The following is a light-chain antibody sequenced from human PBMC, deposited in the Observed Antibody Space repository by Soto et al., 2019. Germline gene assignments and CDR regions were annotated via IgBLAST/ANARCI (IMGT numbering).Light chain of an antibody. Sequence: SLLTQSPATLSLSPGERATLSCRASQSVSSYLAWYQQKPGQAPGLLIYGASSRATGIPDRFSGSGSGTDFTLTISRLEPEDFAVYYCQQYGSSPITFGQGTRLEIK. CDR2: GAS. V-gene: IGKV3-20*01. CDR1: QSVSSY. J-gene: IGKJ5*01. CDR3: QQYGSSPIT.